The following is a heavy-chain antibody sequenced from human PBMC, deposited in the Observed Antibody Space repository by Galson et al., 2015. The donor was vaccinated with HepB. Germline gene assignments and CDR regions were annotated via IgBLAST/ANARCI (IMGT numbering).Heavy chain of an antibody. V-gene: IGHV1-69*04. CDR2: IIPILGIA. Sequence: SVKVSCKASGGTFSSYAISWVRQAPGQGLEWMGRIIPILGIANYAQKFQGRVTITADKSTSTAYMELSSLRSEDTAVYYCARDRRGKGDFWARTPMDVWGKGTTVTVSS. CDR1: GGTFSSYA. D-gene: IGHD3-3*01. CDR3: ARDRRGKGDFWARTPMDV. J-gene: IGHJ6*04.